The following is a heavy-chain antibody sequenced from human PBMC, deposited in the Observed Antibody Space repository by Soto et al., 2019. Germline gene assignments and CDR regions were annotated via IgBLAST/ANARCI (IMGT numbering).Heavy chain of an antibody. D-gene: IGHD3-9*01. CDR3: ARRDWSGSTSHFYFDY. Sequence: PSETLSLTCAVSGGSIISSNWWNFVRQPPGKGLEWIGEIYHSGSTYYKPSLKSRVAMSVDTSKNQFSLKLTSATAADTAVYYCARRDWSGSTSHFYFDYWGQGVLVTVSS. CDR1: GGSIISSNW. V-gene: IGHV4-4*02. CDR2: IYHSGST. J-gene: IGHJ4*02.